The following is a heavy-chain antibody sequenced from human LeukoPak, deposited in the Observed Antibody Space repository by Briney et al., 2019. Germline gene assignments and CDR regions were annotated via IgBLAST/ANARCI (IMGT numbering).Heavy chain of an antibody. CDR3: ARGYGAGAIDI. CDR1: GFAVINNF. J-gene: IGHJ3*02. D-gene: IGHD4/OR15-4a*01. CDR2: IYSGGST. V-gene: IGHV3-66*01. Sequence: GGSLRLSCAASGFAVINNFMTWVRQAPGQGLDWVSVIYSGGSTYYADSVKGRFTISRANYKNTLYLQMNSLRAEDTAVYSCARGYGAGAIDIWGRGTMVTVSS.